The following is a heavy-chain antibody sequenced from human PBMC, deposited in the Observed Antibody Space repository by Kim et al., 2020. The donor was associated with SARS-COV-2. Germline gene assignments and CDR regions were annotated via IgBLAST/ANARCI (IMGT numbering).Heavy chain of an antibody. CDR1: GFTFSSYG. J-gene: IGHJ4*02. CDR3: AKGDGWLKWELLWLYDFFY. V-gene: IGHV3-30*18. CDR2: ISYDGSNK. Sequence: GGSLRLSCAASGFTFSSYGMHWVRQAPGKGLEWVAVISYDGSNKYYADSVKGRFTISRDNSKNTLYLQMNSLRAEDTAVYYCAKGDGWLKWELLWLYDFFYWGQGTLVTVSS. D-gene: IGHD1-26*01.